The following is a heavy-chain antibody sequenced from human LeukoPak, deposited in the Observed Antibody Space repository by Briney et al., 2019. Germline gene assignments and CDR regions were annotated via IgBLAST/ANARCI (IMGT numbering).Heavy chain of an antibody. Sequence: SETLSLTCTVSGGSISSYYWSWIRQPPGKGLEWIGYIYYSGSTNYNPSLKSRVTISVDTSKNQFSLKLSSVTAADTAVYYCARGIFCSGGSCYGLSWFDPWGQGTLVTVSS. CDR1: GGSISSYY. CDR2: IYYSGST. J-gene: IGHJ5*02. CDR3: ARGIFCSGGSCYGLSWFDP. D-gene: IGHD2-15*01. V-gene: IGHV4-59*12.